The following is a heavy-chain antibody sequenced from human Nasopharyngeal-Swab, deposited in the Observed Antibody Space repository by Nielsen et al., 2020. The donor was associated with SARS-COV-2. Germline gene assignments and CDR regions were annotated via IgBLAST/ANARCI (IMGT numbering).Heavy chain of an antibody. Sequence: CRAPGKALEWLALIYWDDDKRYSPSLKSRLTITKDTSKNQVVLTMTNMDPVDTATYYCAQRTTLTSYGYWGQGTLVTVSS. CDR3: AQRTTLTSYGY. CDR2: IYWDDDK. D-gene: IGHD4-17*01. J-gene: IGHJ4*02. V-gene: IGHV2-5*02.